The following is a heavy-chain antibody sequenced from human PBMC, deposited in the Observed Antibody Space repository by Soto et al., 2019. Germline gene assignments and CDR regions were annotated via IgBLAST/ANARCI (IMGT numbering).Heavy chain of an antibody. CDR1: GGSISTYY. CDR2: IYYTGST. V-gene: IGHV4-59*08. D-gene: IGHD4-17*01. Sequence: QVQLQESGPGLVKPSETLSLTCTVSGGSISTYYWSWIRQPPGKGLEWIGYIYYTGSTNYNPSLKSGVTISIDTSKNQFSLKVNSVTAADTAVYYCARRQGLTTFDIWGRGTLFTVSS. CDR3: ARRQGLTTFDI. J-gene: IGHJ2*01.